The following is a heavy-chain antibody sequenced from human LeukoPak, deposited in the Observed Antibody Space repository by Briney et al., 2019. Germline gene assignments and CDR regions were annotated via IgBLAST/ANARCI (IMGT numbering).Heavy chain of an antibody. CDR1: EFTFSSYW. CDR2: IKQDGSEK. D-gene: IGHD1-26*01. J-gene: IGHJ4*02. V-gene: IGHV3-7*01. Sequence: GGSLRLSCAASEFTFSSYWMSWVRQAPGKGLEWVANIKQDGSEKYYVDSVKGRFTISRDNAKNSLYLQMNSLRAEDTAVYYCARDKIVGATHFDYWGQGTLVTVSS. CDR3: ARDKIVGATHFDY.